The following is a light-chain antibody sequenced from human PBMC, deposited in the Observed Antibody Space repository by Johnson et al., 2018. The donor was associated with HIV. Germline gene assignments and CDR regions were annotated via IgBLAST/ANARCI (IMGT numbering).Light chain of an antibody. CDR3: GTWDSSLFLYV. Sequence: QSVLTQSPSVSAAPGQKVTISCSGSSSNIGNNYVSWYQQLPGTAPKLLIYENNKRPSGIPDRFSGSKSGTSATLGITGLQTGDEADYDCGTWDSSLFLYVFGTRTKVTVL. CDR1: SSNIGNNY. V-gene: IGLV1-51*02. J-gene: IGLJ1*01. CDR2: ENN.